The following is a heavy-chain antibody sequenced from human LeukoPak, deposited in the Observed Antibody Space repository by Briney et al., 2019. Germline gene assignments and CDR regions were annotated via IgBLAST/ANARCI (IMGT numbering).Heavy chain of an antibody. J-gene: IGHJ6*02. Sequence: PGGSLRLSCAASGLTFSSAVMAWVRQGPGKGLEWVAGVWGDGGKKYYTDSVKGRFAISRDNSRNTLFLQLSGLTFDDTARYYCAKVDIVGSRKPGMDVWGQGTTVTVSS. V-gene: IGHV3-23*01. CDR3: AKVDIVGSRKPGMDV. CDR2: VWGDGGKK. D-gene: IGHD2-21*01. CDR1: GLTFSSAV.